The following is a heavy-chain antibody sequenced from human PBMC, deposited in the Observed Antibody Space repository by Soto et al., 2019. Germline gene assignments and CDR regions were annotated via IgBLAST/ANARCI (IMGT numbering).Heavy chain of an antibody. J-gene: IGHJ4*02. CDR1: GITVTNCF. CDR3: ARDELGGAYDFWH. V-gene: IGHV3-66*01. CDR2: ISSAGGT. Sequence: EVQLVESGGGLVQPGGSLRLSCAASGITVTNCFMTWVRQAPGKGLEWVSVISSAGGTYYADSVKGRFTISRDNYRNTLYLQMNTLRAEDTAVSYCARDELGGAYDFWHGGQGTLVTVSS. D-gene: IGHD3-3*01.